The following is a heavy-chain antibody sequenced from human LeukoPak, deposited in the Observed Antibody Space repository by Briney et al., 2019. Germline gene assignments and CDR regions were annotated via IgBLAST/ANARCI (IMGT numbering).Heavy chain of an antibody. CDR3: ARDLSSGWYPYYYYGMDV. Sequence: GGSPRLSCAASGFTFSDYYMSWIRQAPGKGLEWVSYISSSGSTIYYADSVKGRFTISRDNAKNSLYLQMNSLRAEDTAVYYCARDLSSGWYPYYYYGMDVWGQGTTVTVSS. J-gene: IGHJ6*02. D-gene: IGHD6-19*01. CDR1: GFTFSDYY. V-gene: IGHV3-11*01. CDR2: ISSSGSTI.